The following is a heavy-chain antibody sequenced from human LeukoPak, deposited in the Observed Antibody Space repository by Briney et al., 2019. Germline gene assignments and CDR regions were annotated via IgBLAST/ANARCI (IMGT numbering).Heavy chain of an antibody. CDR1: GFTFSGFA. J-gene: IGHJ6*01. D-gene: IGHD1-26*01. CDR2: ISGSGENP. V-gene: IGHV3-23*01. CDR3: AKMKGHPLPKYYMDV. Sequence: GGSLRVSCAASGFTFSGFAISWVRRTPGKGLEWVSGISGSGENPLYADSVKGRFTISTDNSKNTLYLEMNSMRAEDTAIYYCAKMKGHPLPKYYMDVWGQGTTVTVSS.